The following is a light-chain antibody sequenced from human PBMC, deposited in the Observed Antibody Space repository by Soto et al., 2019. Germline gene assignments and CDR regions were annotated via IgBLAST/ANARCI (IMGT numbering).Light chain of an antibody. J-gene: IGLJ2*01. CDR3: QSYDSSLSGVV. V-gene: IGLV1-40*01. Sequence: QAVVTQPPSVSGAPGQRVTISCTGSSSNIGAGYDVHWYRQLPGIAPKLLIHGNTNRPSGVPDRFSGSKSGTSASLAITGLQAEDEADYYCQSYDSSLSGVVFGGGTKLTVL. CDR2: GNT. CDR1: SSNIGAGYD.